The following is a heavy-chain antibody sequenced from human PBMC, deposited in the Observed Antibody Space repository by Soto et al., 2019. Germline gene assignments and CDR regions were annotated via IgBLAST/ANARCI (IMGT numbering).Heavy chain of an antibody. CDR1: GYSFTSYW. Sequence: GESLKISCKGSGYSFTSYWIGWVRQMPGKGLEWMGIIYPGDSDTRYSPSFQGQVTISADKSISTAYLQWSSLKASDTAMYYCARLDFISTSCYLPSYYYYYGMDVWGQGTTVTVSS. J-gene: IGHJ6*02. D-gene: IGHD2-2*01. V-gene: IGHV5-51*01. CDR3: ARLDFISTSCYLPSYYYYYGMDV. CDR2: IYPGDSDT.